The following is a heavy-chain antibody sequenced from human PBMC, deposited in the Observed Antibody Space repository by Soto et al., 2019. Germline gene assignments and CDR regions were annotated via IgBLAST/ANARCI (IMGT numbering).Heavy chain of an antibody. CDR3: TTDIWPSVQSDY. CDR1: GLTFSNVW. J-gene: IGHJ4*02. V-gene: IGHV3-15*07. Sequence: VQLVESGGGFVKPGGSLRLSCAASGLTFSNVWMNWVRQAPGKGLEWVGHIKSKTDGGTTDYAAPVKGRFTISRDDSKNTLYRQMNSLKIDDTGVYYCTTDIWPSVQSDYWGQGTLVTVSP. D-gene: IGHD2-21*01. CDR2: IKSKTDGGTT.